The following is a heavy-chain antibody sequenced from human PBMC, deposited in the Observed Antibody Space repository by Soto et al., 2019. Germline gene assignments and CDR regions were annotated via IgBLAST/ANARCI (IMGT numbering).Heavy chain of an antibody. J-gene: IGHJ4*02. CDR1: GDSISSSNW. CDR2: TFHGEKT. CDR3: ARDFKAPKDAWAFDY. D-gene: IGHD3-16*01. Sequence: QLLESGPGLVKPSGTLSLTCAVSGDSISSSNWWTWVRQPPGKGLEWIGETFHGEKTNYNPSLRSRVTISVDKSKNQFSLNLISVTAADTAVYYCARDFKAPKDAWAFDYWGQGTLVTVSS. V-gene: IGHV4-4*02.